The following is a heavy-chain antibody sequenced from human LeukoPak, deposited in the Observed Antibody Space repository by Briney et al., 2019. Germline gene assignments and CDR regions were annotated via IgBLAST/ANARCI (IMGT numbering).Heavy chain of an antibody. CDR1: GGSISSSSYY. CDR3: ARHSTTYYDFWSGSDFDY. CDR2: IYYSGST. V-gene: IGHV4-39*01. Sequence: SETLSLTCTVSGGSISSSSYYWGWIRQPPGTGLEWIGSIYYSGSTYYNPSLKSRVTISVDTSKNQFSLKLSSVTAADTAVYYCARHSTTYYDFWSGSDFDYWGQGTLVTVSS. J-gene: IGHJ4*02. D-gene: IGHD3-3*01.